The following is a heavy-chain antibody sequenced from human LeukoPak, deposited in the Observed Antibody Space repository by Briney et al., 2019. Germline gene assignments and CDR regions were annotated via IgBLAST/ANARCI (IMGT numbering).Heavy chain of an antibody. CDR3: ARGLMVRGVLAYFDY. Sequence: SETLSLTCTVSGGSISSYYWSWIRQPPGKGLEWIGYIYYSGSTNYNPSLKSRVTISVDTSKNQFSLKLSSVTAADTAVYYCARGLMVRGVLAYFDYWGPGTLVTVSS. D-gene: IGHD3-10*01. J-gene: IGHJ4*02. CDR1: GGSISSYY. CDR2: IYYSGST. V-gene: IGHV4-59*01.